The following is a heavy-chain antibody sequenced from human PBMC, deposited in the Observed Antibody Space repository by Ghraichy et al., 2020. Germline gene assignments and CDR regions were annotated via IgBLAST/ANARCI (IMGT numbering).Heavy chain of an antibody. CDR3: ARHSRGSYYTLYQLRQYNWFDP. J-gene: IGHJ5*02. Sequence: SETLSLTCTVSGGSISSYYWSWIRQPPGKGLEWIGYIYYSGSTNYNPSLKSRVTISVDTSKNQFSLKLSSVTAADTAVYYCARHSRGSYYTLYQLRQYNWFDPWGQGTLVTVSS. CDR2: IYYSGST. CDR1: GGSISSYY. V-gene: IGHV4-59*08. D-gene: IGHD2-2*01.